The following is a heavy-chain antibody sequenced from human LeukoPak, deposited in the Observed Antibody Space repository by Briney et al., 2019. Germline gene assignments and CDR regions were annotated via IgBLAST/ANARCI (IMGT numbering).Heavy chain of an antibody. J-gene: IGHJ4*02. CDR2: INHSGST. CDR3: ARQPLQYYYDSSGPDY. D-gene: IGHD3-22*01. V-gene: IGHV4-34*01. Sequence: KPSETLSLTCAVYGGSFSGYYWNWIRQPPGKGLEWIGEINHSGSTNYNPSLKSRVTISVDTSKNQFSLKLSSVTAADTAVYYCARQPLQYYYDSSGPDYWGQGTLVTVSS. CDR1: GGSFSGYY.